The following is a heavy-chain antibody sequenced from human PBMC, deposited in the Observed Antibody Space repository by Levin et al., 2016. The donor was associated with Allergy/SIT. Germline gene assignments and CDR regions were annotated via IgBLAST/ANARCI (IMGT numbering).Heavy chain of an antibody. CDR2: IYYSGST. J-gene: IGHJ4*02. CDR1: GGSISSSSYY. CDR3: AGPRTAAGTIDY. V-gene: IGHV4-39*01. D-gene: IGHD6-13*01. Sequence: SETLSLTCTVSGGSISSSSYYWGWIRQPPGKGLEWIGSIYYSGSTYYNPSLKSRVTISVDTSKNQFSLKLSSVTAADTAVYYCAGPRTAAGTIDYWGQGTLVTVSS.